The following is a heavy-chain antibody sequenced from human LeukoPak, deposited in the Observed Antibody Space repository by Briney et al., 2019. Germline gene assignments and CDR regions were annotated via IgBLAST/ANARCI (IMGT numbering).Heavy chain of an antibody. CDR3: ARDSPRRIVVVPAAITRPDYYYMDV. CDR1: GYTFTSYY. D-gene: IGHD2-2*01. J-gene: IGHJ6*03. V-gene: IGHV1-46*01. Sequence: ASVKVSCKASGYTFTSYYMHWVRQPPGQGLEWMGIINPSGGSTSYAQKFQGRVTMTRDMSTSTVYMELSSLRSEDTAVYYCARDSPRRIVVVPAAITRPDYYYMDVWGKGTTVTVYS. CDR2: INPSGGST.